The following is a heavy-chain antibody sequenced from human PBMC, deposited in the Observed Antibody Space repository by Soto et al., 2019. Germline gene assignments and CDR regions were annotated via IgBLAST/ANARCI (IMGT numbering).Heavy chain of an antibody. Sequence: QVQLKESGPGLVKPSQTLSLTCTVSGGSIGSGGQYWSWIRQHPGKGLEWIGYIYDSGSTYYNPSLRSRVTISVDTSKKQFSLKLRSVTAADTAVYYCARDAAEYYFDYWGQGTLVTVSS. J-gene: IGHJ4*02. V-gene: IGHV4-31*03. CDR3: ARDAAEYYFDY. D-gene: IGHD6-25*01. CDR1: GGSIGSGGQY. CDR2: IYDSGST.